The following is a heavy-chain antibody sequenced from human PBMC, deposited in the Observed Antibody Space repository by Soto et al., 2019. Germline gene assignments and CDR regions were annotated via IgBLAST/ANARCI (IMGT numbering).Heavy chain of an antibody. CDR2: TNHSGST. D-gene: IGHD3-9*01. Sequence: QVQLQQWGAGLLKPSETLSLTCAVYGGSFSGYYWTWIRQPPGTGLEWIGETNHSGSTNYNPSLTRTVPISIDTATAQFSLKLTSGTAAATAAYYYARDKMTGPLDSLGEGTLVTVSS. CDR3: ARDKMTGPLDS. J-gene: IGHJ4*02. CDR1: GGSFSGYY. V-gene: IGHV4-34*01.